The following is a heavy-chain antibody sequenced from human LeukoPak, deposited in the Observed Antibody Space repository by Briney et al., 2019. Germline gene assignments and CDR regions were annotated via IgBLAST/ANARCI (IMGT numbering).Heavy chain of an antibody. Sequence: PGGSLRLSCAASGFTFDDYAMPWVRQAPGKGLEWVSGISWNSGSIGYADSVKGRFTISRDSAKNSLYLQMNSLRAEDTALYYCAKGFYDYVWGSYRYVPFDYWGQGTLVTVSS. CDR3: AKGFYDYVWGSYRYVPFDY. V-gene: IGHV3-9*01. CDR2: ISWNSGSI. CDR1: GFTFDDYA. J-gene: IGHJ4*02. D-gene: IGHD3-16*02.